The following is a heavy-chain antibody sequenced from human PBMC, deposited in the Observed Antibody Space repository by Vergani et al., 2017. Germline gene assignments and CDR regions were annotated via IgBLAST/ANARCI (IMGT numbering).Heavy chain of an antibody. CDR2: IYYSGST. CDR3: ARSGDYPYYYYGMDV. D-gene: IGHD4-17*01. CDR1: GGSISSSSYY. V-gene: IGHV4-39*07. J-gene: IGHJ6*02. Sequence: QLQLQESGPGLVKPSETLSLTCTVSGGSISSSSYYWGWIRQPPGKGLEWIGSIYYSGSTYYNPSLKSRVTISVDTSKNQFSLKLSSVTAADTAVYYCARSGDYPYYYYGMDVWGQGTTVTVSS.